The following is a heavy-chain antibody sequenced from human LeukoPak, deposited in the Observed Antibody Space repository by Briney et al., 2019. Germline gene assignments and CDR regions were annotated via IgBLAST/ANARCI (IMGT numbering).Heavy chain of an antibody. CDR1: GFTFSSYE. CDR3: AKDMLVTTLDY. J-gene: IGHJ4*02. V-gene: IGHV3-48*03. CDR2: ISSSGSTI. D-gene: IGHD4-17*01. Sequence: GSLRLSCAASGFTFSSYEMNWVRQAPGKGLEWVSYISSSGSTIYYADSVKGRFTISRDNSKNTLYLQMNSLRAEDTAVYYCAKDMLVTTLDYWGQGTLVTVSS.